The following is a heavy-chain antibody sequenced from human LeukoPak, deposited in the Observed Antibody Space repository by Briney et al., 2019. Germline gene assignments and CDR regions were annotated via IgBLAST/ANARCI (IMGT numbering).Heavy chain of an antibody. J-gene: IGHJ5*02. CDR2: IKSKTDGGTT. CDR3: ARDTCRGGSCYRRNWFEP. V-gene: IGHV3-15*01. Sequence: GGSLRLSCAASGFTFSNAWMSWVRQAPGKGLEWVGRIKSKTDGGTTDYAAPVKGRFTISRDDSKNTLYLQMNSLRAEDTAVYYCARDTCRGGSCYRRNWFEPWGQGTLVTVSS. CDR1: GFTFSNAW. D-gene: IGHD2-15*01.